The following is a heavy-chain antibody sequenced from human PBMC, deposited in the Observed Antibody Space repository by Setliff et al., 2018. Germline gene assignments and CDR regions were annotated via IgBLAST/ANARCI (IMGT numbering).Heavy chain of an antibody. CDR3: ARDRGQVTVNNRYGFYYYGMDV. V-gene: IGHV3-9*01. CDR1: GFTFDDYA. D-gene: IGHD3-16*02. Sequence: GGSRRLSCAASGFTFDDYAMHWVRQAPGKGLEWVSGISWNSGSIGYADSVKGRFTISRDNAKNSLYLQMNSLRAEDTALYYCARDRGQVTVNNRYGFYYYGMDVWGQGTTVTVSS. J-gene: IGHJ6*02. CDR2: ISWNSGSI.